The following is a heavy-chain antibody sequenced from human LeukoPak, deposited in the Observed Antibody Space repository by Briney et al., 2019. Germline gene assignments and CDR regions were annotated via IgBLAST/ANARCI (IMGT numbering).Heavy chain of an antibody. CDR1: GGSISSYY. D-gene: IGHD3-10*01. V-gene: IGHV4-59*08. Sequence: PSETLSLTCTVSGGSISSYYWSWIRRPPGKGLEWIGYIYYSGSTNYNPSLKSRVTISVDTSKNQFSLKLSSVTAADTAVYYCARLCGSVWFGESCNWFDPWGQGTLVTVSS. CDR3: ARLCGSVWFGESCNWFDP. CDR2: IYYSGST. J-gene: IGHJ5*02.